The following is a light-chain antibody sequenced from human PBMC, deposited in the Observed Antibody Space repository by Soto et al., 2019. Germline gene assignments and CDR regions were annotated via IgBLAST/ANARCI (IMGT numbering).Light chain of an antibody. CDR2: GAS. V-gene: IGKV3-20*01. CDR3: QQYHNSPPT. Sequence: EIVLTQSPGTLSLSPGERATLSCRASQSVSSSYLAWYQRKPGQAPRLLIYGASSTATGIPVRFSGGGSGTDFTLTISRLEPEDFAVYYCQQYHNSPPTFGQGTKVEIK. CDR1: QSVSSSY. J-gene: IGKJ1*01.